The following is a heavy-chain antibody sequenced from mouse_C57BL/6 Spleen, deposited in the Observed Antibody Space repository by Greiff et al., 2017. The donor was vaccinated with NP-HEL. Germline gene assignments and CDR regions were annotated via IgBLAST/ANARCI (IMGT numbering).Heavy chain of an antibody. Sequence: VQLKESGPGLVKPSQSLSLTCSVTGYSITSGYYWNWIRQFPGNKLEWMGYISYDGSNNYNPSLKNRISITRDTSKNQFFLKLNSVTTEDTATYYCARRDYGYAFAYWGQGTLVTVSA. CDR1: GYSITSGYY. V-gene: IGHV3-6*01. CDR2: ISYDGSN. CDR3: ARRDYGYAFAY. J-gene: IGHJ3*01. D-gene: IGHD2-2*01.